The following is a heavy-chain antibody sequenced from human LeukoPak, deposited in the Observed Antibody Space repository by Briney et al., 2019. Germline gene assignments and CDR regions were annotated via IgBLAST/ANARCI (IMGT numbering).Heavy chain of an antibody. D-gene: IGHD3-22*01. J-gene: IGHJ6*02. Sequence: GESLKISCKGSGYSFTTYWIAWVRQMPGKGLEWMGIIYPGDSDTRYSPSFQGQVTISADKSISTAYLQWSSLKASDTAMYYCARSEFRLGNYYDSSGLTDYYYYYGMDVWGQGTTVTVSS. V-gene: IGHV5-51*01. CDR3: ARSEFRLGNYYDSSGLTDYYYYYGMDV. CDR1: GYSFTTYW. CDR2: IYPGDSDT.